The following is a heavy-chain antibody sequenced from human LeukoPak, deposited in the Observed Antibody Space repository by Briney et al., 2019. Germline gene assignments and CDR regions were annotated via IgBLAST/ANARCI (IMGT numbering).Heavy chain of an antibody. CDR2: INHSGST. CDR1: GGSFSGYY. D-gene: IGHD6-13*01. V-gene: IGHV4-34*01. J-gene: IGHJ5*02. Sequence: SETLSLTCAVYGGSFSGYYWSWIRQPPGKGLEWIGEINHSGSTNYNPSLKSRVTISVDTSKNQFSLKLSSVTAADTAVYYCASRIAAALYNWFDPWGQGTLVTVSS. CDR3: ASRIAAALYNWFDP.